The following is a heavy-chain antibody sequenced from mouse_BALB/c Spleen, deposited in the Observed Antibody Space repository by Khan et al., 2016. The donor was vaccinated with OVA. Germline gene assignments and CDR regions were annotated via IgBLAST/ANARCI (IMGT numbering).Heavy chain of an antibody. J-gene: IGHJ3*01. Sequence: QVQLQQSGAEQARPGASVKMSCKASGYTFTSYTIHWVRQRPGQTPEWIGHINPSNHYTNYNQNFKDKATLIVDKSSITAYMQLSSLTSEDSAVYYCVREGAYYRSDGWFAYWGQGTLVTVSA. CDR3: VREGAYYRSDGWFAY. V-gene: IGHV1-4*01. CDR1: GYTFTSYT. CDR2: INPSNHYT. D-gene: IGHD2-14*01.